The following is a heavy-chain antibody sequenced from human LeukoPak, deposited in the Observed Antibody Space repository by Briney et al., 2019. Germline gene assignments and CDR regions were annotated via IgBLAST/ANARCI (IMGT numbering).Heavy chain of an antibody. J-gene: IGHJ4*02. CDR1: GGSISSHY. CDR3: ARSPPIAVAGAYYFDY. CDR2: IYYSGST. D-gene: IGHD6-19*01. V-gene: IGHV4-59*08. Sequence: SETLSLTCTVSGGSISSHYWSWIRQPPGKGLEWIGYIYYSGSTNYNPSLKSRVTISVDTSKNQFSLKLSSVTAADTAVYYCARSPPIAVAGAYYFDYWGQGTLVTVSS.